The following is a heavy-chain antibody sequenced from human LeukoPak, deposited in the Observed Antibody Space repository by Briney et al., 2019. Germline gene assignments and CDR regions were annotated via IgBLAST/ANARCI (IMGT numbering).Heavy chain of an antibody. CDR1: GGSISSGSYY. J-gene: IGHJ4*02. CDR3: AREMVVAPVGLYYFDY. D-gene: IGHD3-22*01. CDR2: IYTSGST. Sequence: PSETLSLTCTVSGGSISSGSYYWSWIRQPAGKGLEWIGRIYTSGSTNYNPSLKSRVTISVDTSKNQFSLKLSSVTAADTAVYYCAREMVVAPVGLYYFDYWGQGTLVTVSS. V-gene: IGHV4-61*02.